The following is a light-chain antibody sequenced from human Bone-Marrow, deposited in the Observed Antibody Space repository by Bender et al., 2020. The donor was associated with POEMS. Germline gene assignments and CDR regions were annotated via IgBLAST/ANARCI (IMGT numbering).Light chain of an antibody. CDR2: DVN. CDR1: SSDVGTFNY. V-gene: IGLV2-14*03. J-gene: IGLJ3*02. Sequence: QSALTQPASVSGSPGQSITISCTGTSSDVGTFNYVSWYQQHPGKAPKLMIYDVNSRPSGVSNRFSGSKSDNTASLAITGLKSDDEAIYFCVAWDASLNGWVFGGGTKLTVL. CDR3: VAWDASLNGWV.